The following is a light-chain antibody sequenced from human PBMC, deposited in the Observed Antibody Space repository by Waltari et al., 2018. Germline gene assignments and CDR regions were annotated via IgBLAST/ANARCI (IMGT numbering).Light chain of an antibody. CDR2: SNS. V-gene: IGLV1-40*01. J-gene: IGLJ2*01. Sequence: QSVLTQPASMSGAPGQRVTISCTGSSSNIGAGHDVHWYQCLPGAAPRLLIYSNSHRPSGVPGHFSGSRSGSSASLVITGLQTEDEATYYCQSYVSTHVIFGGGTLLTVL. CDR1: SSNIGAGHD. CDR3: QSYVSTHVI.